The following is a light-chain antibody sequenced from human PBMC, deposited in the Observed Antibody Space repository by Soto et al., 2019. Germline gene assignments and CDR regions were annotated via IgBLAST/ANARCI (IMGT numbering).Light chain of an antibody. V-gene: IGKV4-1*01. CDR2: WAS. Sequence: DIVMTQSPDSLAVSLGERATINCKSSQSVLYSSKNKNYLAWYQQKPGQPPKLLIYWASTRESGVPDRFSGRGSGTDFTLSISSRQAEFVAVYYCQQYYRTPWTFGQPTKVEI. CDR3: QQYYRTPWT. J-gene: IGKJ1*01. CDR1: QSVLYSSKNKNY.